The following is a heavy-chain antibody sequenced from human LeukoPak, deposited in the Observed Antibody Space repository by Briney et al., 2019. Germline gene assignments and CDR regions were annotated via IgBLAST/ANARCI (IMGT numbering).Heavy chain of an antibody. CDR3: AQDLAWGAFDH. CDR2: IGTAGDS. D-gene: IGHD7-27*01. CDR1: GFTFSRYD. J-gene: IGHJ4*02. V-gene: IGHV3-13*01. Sequence: GGSLRLSCAASGFTFSRYDMHWVRQSIGRGLEWVSAIGTAGDSYYPDSVKGRFTISRDDSKNTLSLQMNSLRVEDTAVYYCAQDLAWGAFDHWGQGTLVTVSS.